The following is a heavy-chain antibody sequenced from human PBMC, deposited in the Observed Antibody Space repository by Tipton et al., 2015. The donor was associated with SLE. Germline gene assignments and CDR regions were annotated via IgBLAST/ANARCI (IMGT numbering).Heavy chain of an antibody. CDR2: ISSSGTFI. D-gene: IGHD2-2*01. Sequence: SLRLSCAASGFTFSSYWMHWVRQAPGKELEWVSSISSSGTFIYYADSVKGRFTISRDNTKNSLYLRMNSLRAEDTAVYYCARAMDYRLPNYPEDAFDIWGQGTMVTVSS. J-gene: IGHJ3*02. CDR1: GFTFSSYW. V-gene: IGHV3-21*01. CDR3: ARAMDYRLPNYPEDAFDI.